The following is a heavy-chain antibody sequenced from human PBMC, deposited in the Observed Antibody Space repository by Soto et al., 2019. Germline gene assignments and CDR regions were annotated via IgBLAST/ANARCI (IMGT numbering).Heavy chain of an antibody. Sequence: GESLKISCKGSGYSFTDYWIGWVRQMPGKGLEWMGIIFPGDSDTKYSPSFQGQVTISVDKSISTAYLQWGSLKASDTAMYYCASHWLEGCSSSGCYTSFYYYGMDVWGQGTTVTVSS. J-gene: IGHJ6*02. CDR1: GYSFTDYW. CDR3: ASHWLEGCSSSGCYTSFYYYGMDV. D-gene: IGHD2-2*02. V-gene: IGHV5-51*01. CDR2: IFPGDSDT.